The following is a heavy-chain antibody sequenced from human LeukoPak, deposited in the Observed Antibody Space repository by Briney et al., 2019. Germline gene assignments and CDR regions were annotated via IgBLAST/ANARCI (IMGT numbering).Heavy chain of an antibody. D-gene: IGHD6-19*01. Sequence: QPGGSLRLSCAASGFTFSSYSMNWVRQAPGKGLEWVSYISSSSSTIYYADSVKGRFTISRDNAKNSLSLQMNSLRAEDTAVYYCAREVAGFDYWGQGTLVTVSS. CDR2: ISSSSSTI. CDR3: AREVAGFDY. CDR1: GFTFSSYS. J-gene: IGHJ4*02. V-gene: IGHV3-48*01.